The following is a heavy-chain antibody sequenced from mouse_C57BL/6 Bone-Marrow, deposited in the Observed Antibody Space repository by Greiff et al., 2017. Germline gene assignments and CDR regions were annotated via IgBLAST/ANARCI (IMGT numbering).Heavy chain of an antibody. CDR1: GYTFTSYT. V-gene: IGHV1-4*01. CDR3: ARTGALDY. D-gene: IGHD3-1*01. CDR2: INPSSGYT. Sequence: VQLQQSGAELARPGASVKMSCKASGYTFTSYTMHWVKQRPGQGLEWIGYINPSSGYTKYNQKFKDKATLTADKSSSTAYMQLSSLTSEDSAVYYSARTGALDYWGQGTTLTVSS. J-gene: IGHJ2*01.